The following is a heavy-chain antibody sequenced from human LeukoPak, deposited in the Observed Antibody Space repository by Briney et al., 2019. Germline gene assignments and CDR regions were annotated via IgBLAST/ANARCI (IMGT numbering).Heavy chain of an antibody. D-gene: IGHD5-18*01. CDR3: ARDIWLDKALVTGPFDI. CDR1: GFTFSSYD. V-gene: IGHV3-30-3*01. J-gene: IGHJ3*02. CDR2: ISYGGSNK. Sequence: GGSLTLSCAPCGFTFSSYDMHWVRQAPGKGREGVADISYGGSNKDYADSVKGRVTICTDNCKNTLYMQISSVLAAGTALYICARDIWLDKALVTGPFDIWGEGTMVTVSS.